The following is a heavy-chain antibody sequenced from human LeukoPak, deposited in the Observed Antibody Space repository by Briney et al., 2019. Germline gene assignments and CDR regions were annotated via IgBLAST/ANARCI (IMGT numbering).Heavy chain of an antibody. D-gene: IGHD5-24*01. CDR2: IKEDGSEK. CDR1: GFIFSSHW. J-gene: IGHJ4*02. Sequence: GGSLRLSCAASGFIFSSHWMSWVRQAPGKGLGWVASIKEDGSEKSYMDSVKGRFTISRDNAKNSLYLQMNSLRAEDTAVYYCARSYDGYVRSFDYWGQGALVPVSS. V-gene: IGHV3-7*01. CDR3: ARSYDGYVRSFDY.